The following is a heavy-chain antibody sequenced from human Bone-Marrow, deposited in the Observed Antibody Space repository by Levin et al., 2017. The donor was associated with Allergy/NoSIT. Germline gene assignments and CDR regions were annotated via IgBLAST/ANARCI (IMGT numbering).Heavy chain of an antibody. CDR2: INHSGST. Sequence: SQTLSLTCAVYGGSFSGSYWSWIRQPPGKGLEWIGEINHSGSTNYNPSLKSRVTISVDTSKNQFSLKLSSVTAADTAVYYCARDVRYDILTGYSNYYYYGMDVWGQGTTVTVSS. CDR1: GGSFSGSY. J-gene: IGHJ6*02. CDR3: ARDVRYDILTGYSNYYYYGMDV. D-gene: IGHD3-9*01. V-gene: IGHV4-34*01.